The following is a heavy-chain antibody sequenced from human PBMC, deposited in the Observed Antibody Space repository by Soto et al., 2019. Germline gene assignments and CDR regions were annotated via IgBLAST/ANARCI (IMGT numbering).Heavy chain of an antibody. Sequence: QVQLVQSGAEVKKPGASVKVSCKASGYTFTSYGISWVRQAPGQGLEWMGWNSAYNGNTNYAQKLQGRVTMTTDTSTSTAYMELRSLRSDDTAVYYCARVLKYYYGSGSSAYYYYGMDVWGQGTTVTVSS. J-gene: IGHJ6*02. CDR1: GYTFTSYG. CDR2: NSAYNGNT. V-gene: IGHV1-18*01. CDR3: ARVLKYYYGSGSSAYYYYGMDV. D-gene: IGHD3-10*01.